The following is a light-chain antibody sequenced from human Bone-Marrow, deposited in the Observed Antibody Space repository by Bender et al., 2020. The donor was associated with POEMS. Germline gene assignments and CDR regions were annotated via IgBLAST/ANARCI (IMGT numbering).Light chain of an antibody. J-gene: IGLJ3*02. CDR2: EGS. Sequence: QSALTQPATVSGSPGQSITISCTGSSSDLGSYSFFSWYQQYPGKAPKLMIYEGSERPSGISNRFSGSKSGTSASLAISGLQSEDEADYYCAAWEDSLNGWVFGGGTKLTVL. CDR1: SSDLGSYSF. V-gene: IGLV2-14*02. CDR3: AAWEDSLNGWV.